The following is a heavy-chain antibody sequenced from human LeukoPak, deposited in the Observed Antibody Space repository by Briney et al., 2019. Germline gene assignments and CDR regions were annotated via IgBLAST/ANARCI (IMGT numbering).Heavy chain of an antibody. J-gene: IGHJ4*02. CDR1: GGSISSSNW. CDR2: IYHSGST. CDR3: ARDQHCSSTSCYDY. V-gene: IGHV4-4*02. D-gene: IGHD2-2*01. Sequence: SETLSLTCAVSGGSISSSNWWSWVRQPPGKGLEWIGEIYHSGSTNYNPSLKSRVTMSVDKSKNQFSLKLSSVTAADTAVYYCARDQHCSSTSCYDYWGQGTPVTVSS.